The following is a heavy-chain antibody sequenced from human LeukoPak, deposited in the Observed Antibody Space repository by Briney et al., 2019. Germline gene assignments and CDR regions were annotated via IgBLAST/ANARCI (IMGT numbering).Heavy chain of an antibody. CDR1: GLTFGRYG. V-gene: IGHV3-30*18. CDR3: TKEAATGSRYSFDY. CDR2: VSDDGGTA. Sequence: QPGSSLRLSCVASGLTFGRYGMHWVRQAPGKGLEWVAVVSDDGGTAYYAESVKGRFTIARDNSKNTMYLQMNSLRADDTAVFYCTKEAATGSRYSFDYWGQGTLVTVSS. J-gene: IGHJ4*02. D-gene: IGHD1-1*01.